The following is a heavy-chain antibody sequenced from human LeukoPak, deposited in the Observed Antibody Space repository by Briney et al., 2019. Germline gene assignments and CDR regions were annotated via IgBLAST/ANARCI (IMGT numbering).Heavy chain of an antibody. CDR3: ARGTTVTDYYYYYGMDV. V-gene: IGHV4-39*07. J-gene: IGHJ6*02. D-gene: IGHD4-17*01. CDR2: IYYSGST. CDR1: GGSISSSSYY. Sequence: SETLSLTCTVSGGSISSSSYYWGWIRQPPGKGLEWIGSIYYSGSTYYNPSLKSRVTISVDTSKNQFSLKLSSVTAADTAVYYCARGTTVTDYYYYYGMDVWGQGTTVTVSS.